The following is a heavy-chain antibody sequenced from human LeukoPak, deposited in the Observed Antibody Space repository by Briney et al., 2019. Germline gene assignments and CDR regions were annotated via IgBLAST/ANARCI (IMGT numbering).Heavy chain of an antibody. D-gene: IGHD3-22*01. CDR3: AKRSQDSSGYFDY. CDR1: GFTFSSYA. V-gene: IGHV3-23*01. Sequence: RTGGSLRLSCAASGFTFSSYAMSWVRQAPGKGLEWVSAISGSGGSTYYADSVKGRFTISRDNSKNTLYLQMNSLKAEDTAVYYCAKRSQDSSGYFDYWGQGALVTVSS. CDR2: ISGSGGST. J-gene: IGHJ4*02.